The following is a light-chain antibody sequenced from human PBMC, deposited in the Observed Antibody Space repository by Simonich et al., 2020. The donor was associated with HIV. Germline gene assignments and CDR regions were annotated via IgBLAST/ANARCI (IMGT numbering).Light chain of an antibody. CDR1: QSVSSN. CDR3: QQRSNWPLT. Sequence: EIVMTQSPATLSVSPGERATLSCRASQSVSSNLAWYLQKPGQAPRLLIYGASTRATGIPARFSGSGSETEFTLTISSLQSEDVAVYYCQQRSNWPLTFGGGTKVEIK. V-gene: IGKV3-15*01. J-gene: IGKJ4*01. CDR2: GAS.